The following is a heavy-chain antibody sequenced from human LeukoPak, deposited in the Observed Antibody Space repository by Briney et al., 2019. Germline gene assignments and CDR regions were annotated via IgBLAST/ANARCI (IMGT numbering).Heavy chain of an antibody. CDR3: ARETFMDV. CDR2: IKQDGTDK. V-gene: IGHV3-7*05. CDR1: GFTFSSYW. Sequence: PGGSLRLSCAASGFTFSSYWMSRVRQAPGKGLEWVANIKQDGTDKYYVDSVKGRFTISRDDAKTSLYLQMNSLRAEDTAVYYCARETFMDVWGQGTTVTVSS. J-gene: IGHJ6*02. D-gene: IGHD2/OR15-2a*01.